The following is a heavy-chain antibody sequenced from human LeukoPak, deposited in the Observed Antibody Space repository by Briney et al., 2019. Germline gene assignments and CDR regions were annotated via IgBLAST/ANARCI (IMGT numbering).Heavy chain of an antibody. J-gene: IGHJ6*03. CDR2: IHYSGST. CDR1: GGSMNNYY. CDR3: ARDRYMAV. Sequence: SETLSLTCTVSGGSMNNYYWTWIRQPPGKGLEWVGHIHYSGSTNYNPSLKSRVTISGDTSKNQFSLKLSSVTAADTAVYYCARDRYMAVWGKGTTVTVSS. V-gene: IGHV4-59*01.